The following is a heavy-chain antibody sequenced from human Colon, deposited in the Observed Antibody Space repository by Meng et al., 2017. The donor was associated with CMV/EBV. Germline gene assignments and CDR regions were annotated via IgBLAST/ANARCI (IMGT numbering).Heavy chain of an antibody. Sequence: GGSLRLSCTASGFTFNNYVMAWVRQAPGKGLEWVSGISGSGSSTYYADSVKGRYTISRDNSKTTLYLQMNSLGAEDTAVYYCAKDTAYYYGSGSRAYGMDVWGQGTTVTVSS. D-gene: IGHD3-10*01. CDR1: GFTFNNYV. CDR3: AKDTAYYYGSGSRAYGMDV. V-gene: IGHV3-23*01. CDR2: ISGSGSST. J-gene: IGHJ6*02.